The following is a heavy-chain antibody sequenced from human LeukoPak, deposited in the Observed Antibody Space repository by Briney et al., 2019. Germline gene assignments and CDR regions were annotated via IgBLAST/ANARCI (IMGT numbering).Heavy chain of an antibody. J-gene: IGHJ5*02. D-gene: IGHD1-14*01. CDR3: ARGDKQLLFNRNKGGFDP. CDR1: EFTFSSYA. CDR2: ISYDGSNK. V-gene: IGHV3-30*04. Sequence: GGSLRLSCAASEFTFSSYAMHWVRQAPGKGLEWVAVISYDGSNKYYADSVKGRFTISRDNSKNTLYLQMNSLRPEDTAVYYCARGDKQLLFNRNKGGFDPWGQGALVTVSS.